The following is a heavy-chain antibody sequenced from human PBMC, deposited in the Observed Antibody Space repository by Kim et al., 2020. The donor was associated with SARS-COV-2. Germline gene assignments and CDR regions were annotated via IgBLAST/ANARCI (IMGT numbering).Heavy chain of an antibody. J-gene: IGHJ6*02. CDR2: ISGTGGTT. CDR1: GFTFINYA. Sequence: GGSLRLSCAASGFTFINYAINWVRQTPGKGLEWVSSISGTGGTTYYADSVKGRFTVSRDNSKNTLYLQMTTLRVEDTAVYHCAKGRDYDYYVMDVWGQGATVTVSS. CDR3: AKGRDYDYYVMDV. V-gene: IGHV3-23*01.